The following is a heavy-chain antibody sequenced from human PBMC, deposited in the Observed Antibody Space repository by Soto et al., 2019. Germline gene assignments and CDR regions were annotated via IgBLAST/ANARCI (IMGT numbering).Heavy chain of an antibody. V-gene: IGHV1-24*01. Sequence: ASVNVSCAVSGYTLTDLSMHWVRQAPGEGLEWMGGFDPEDGETIYAQKFQGRVTMTEDTSTDTAYMELSSLRSEDTAVYYCATCGYYYDSSGYSPTRFEAFDIWGQGTMVTV. CDR1: GYTLTDLS. CDR3: ATCGYYYDSSGYSPTRFEAFDI. J-gene: IGHJ3*02. D-gene: IGHD3-22*01. CDR2: FDPEDGET.